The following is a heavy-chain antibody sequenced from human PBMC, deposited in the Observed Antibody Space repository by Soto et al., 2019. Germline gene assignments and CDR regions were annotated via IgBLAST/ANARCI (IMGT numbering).Heavy chain of an antibody. CDR3: AADGYSCSSPPDYYYNGMDV. Sequence: QMQLVQSGPEVKKPGTSVKVSCKASGFTFTSSAVQWVRQARGQRLEWIGWIVVGSGNTNYAQKFQERVTITRDMSTSKAYLELSSLRSEDTAVYYCAADGYSCSSPPDYYYNGMDVWGRGTTVTVSS. D-gene: IGHD6-6*01. CDR2: IVVGSGNT. CDR1: GFTFTSSA. V-gene: IGHV1-58*01. J-gene: IGHJ6*02.